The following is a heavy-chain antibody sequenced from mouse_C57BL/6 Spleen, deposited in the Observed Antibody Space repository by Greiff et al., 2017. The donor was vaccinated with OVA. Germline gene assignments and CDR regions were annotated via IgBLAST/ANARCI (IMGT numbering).Heavy chain of an antibody. Sequence: EVQLQEPGPELVKPGASVKIPCKASGYTFTDYNMDWVKQSPGQSLEWIGGINPNNGGTIYNQKFKGKATLTVDKSSSTAYMELRSLTSEDTAVYYCARDPQAKAMDDWGKGTSVTVSS. D-gene: IGHD3-2*02. CDR2: INPNNGGT. V-gene: IGHV1-18*01. J-gene: IGHJ4*01. CDR1: GYTFTDYN. CDR3: ARDPQAKAMDD.